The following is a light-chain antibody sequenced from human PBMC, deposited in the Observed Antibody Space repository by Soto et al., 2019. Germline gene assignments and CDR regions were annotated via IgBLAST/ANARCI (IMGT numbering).Light chain of an antibody. Sequence: EILMTQSPAILSVSPGEIATLSCRASQTINSNLAWYQLKPGQAPRLLIFDTSTRATGIPARFRGSGSGTEFTLTISSLQSGDFAVYYCHQYNNWPPTFXQGTKVDIK. V-gene: IGKV3-15*01. CDR1: QTINSN. CDR2: DTS. J-gene: IGKJ1*01. CDR3: HQYNNWPPT.